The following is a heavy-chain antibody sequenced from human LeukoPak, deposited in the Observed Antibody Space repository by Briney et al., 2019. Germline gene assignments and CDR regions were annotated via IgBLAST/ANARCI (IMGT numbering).Heavy chain of an antibody. D-gene: IGHD4-17*01. J-gene: IGHJ6*02. V-gene: IGHV3-48*02. Sequence: GGSLRLSCAASGCSFSNVAMTWVRQAPGKGLEWVSYISSSSSTIYYADSVKGRFTISRDNAKNSLYLQMNSLRDEDTAVYYCARGAPYASYYGMDVWGQGTTVTVSS. CDR2: ISSSSSTI. CDR1: GCSFSNVA. CDR3: ARGAPYASYYGMDV.